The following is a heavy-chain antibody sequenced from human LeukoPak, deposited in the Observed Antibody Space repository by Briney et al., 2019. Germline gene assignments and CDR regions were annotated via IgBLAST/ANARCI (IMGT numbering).Heavy chain of an antibody. CDR2: IYYSGSS. D-gene: IGHD2-21*01. CDR3: ASQGVWCDQIDF. J-gene: IGHJ4*02. CDR1: GGSISSSSYY. Sequence: SETLSLTCTVSGGSISSSSYYWGWIRQPPGKGLEWIGSIYYSGSSYYNPSLKSRVTISEDTSKNQLSLKLSSVTAADTAVYYCASQGVWCDQIDFWGEGTLVTVSS. V-gene: IGHV4-39*01.